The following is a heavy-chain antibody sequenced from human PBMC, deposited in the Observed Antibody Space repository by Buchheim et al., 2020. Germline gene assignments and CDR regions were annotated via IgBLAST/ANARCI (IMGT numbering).Heavy chain of an antibody. D-gene: IGHD6-13*01. CDR2: ISGSGGST. Sequence: EVQLLESGGGLVQPGGSLRLSCAASGFTFSSYAMSWVRQAPGKGLEWVSAISGSGGSTYYADSVKGRFTISRDTSKNTLYLQMNSLRAEDTAVYYCASARPAGVSSSWFWFDPWGQGTL. CDR3: ASARPAGVSSSWFWFDP. V-gene: IGHV3-23*01. CDR1: GFTFSSYA. J-gene: IGHJ5*02.